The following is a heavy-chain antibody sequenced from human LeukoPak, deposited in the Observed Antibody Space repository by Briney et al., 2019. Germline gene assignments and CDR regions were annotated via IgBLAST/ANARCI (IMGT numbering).Heavy chain of an antibody. D-gene: IGHD3-10*01. V-gene: IGHV3-33*01. J-gene: IGHJ4*02. Sequence: GGSLRLSCAASGFTFSSYAMHWVRQGPGKGLEWVAGVWYDGNNTTYVDSVKGRFTISRDSSKKTLYLQMNSLRVEDTAVYYCARGSGGSGSSPDYWGQGTLVTVSS. CDR1: GFTFSSYA. CDR2: VWYDGNNT. CDR3: ARGSGGSGSSPDY.